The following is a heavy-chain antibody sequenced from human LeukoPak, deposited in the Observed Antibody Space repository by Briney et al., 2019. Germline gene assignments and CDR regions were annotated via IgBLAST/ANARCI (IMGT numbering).Heavy chain of an antibody. D-gene: IGHD2-15*01. CDR2: IYYSGST. V-gene: IGHV4-59*01. J-gene: IGHJ6*02. CDR3: ARARGVVVAAEYYYYGMDV. CDR1: GGSISSYY. Sequence: SETLSLTCTVSGGSISSYYWSWVRQPPGKGLERIGYIYYSGSTNYNPSLKSRVTISVDTSKNQFSLKLSSVTAADTAVYYCARARGVVVAAEYYYYGMDVWGQGTTVTVSS.